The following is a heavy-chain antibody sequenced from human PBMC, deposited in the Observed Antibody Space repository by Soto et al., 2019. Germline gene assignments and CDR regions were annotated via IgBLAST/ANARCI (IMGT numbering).Heavy chain of an antibody. V-gene: IGHV3-23*01. J-gene: IGHJ2*01. CDR2: ISGGGDAA. D-gene: IGHD3-10*01. CDR1: GFTFINFA. CDR3: ARKVPGSTSRPDYWYFDL. Sequence: EVQLLESGGGVVQPGGSLRLSCAGSGFTFINFAMNWVRQAPGKGLEWVSTISGGGDAAFFADSVRGRFTISRDNSKDTVTLQMNSLGVDDTAVYYCARKVPGSTSRPDYWYFDLWGRGTLVTVSS.